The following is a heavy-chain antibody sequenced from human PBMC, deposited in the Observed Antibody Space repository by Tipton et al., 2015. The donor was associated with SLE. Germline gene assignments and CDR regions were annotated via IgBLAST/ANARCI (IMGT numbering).Heavy chain of an antibody. CDR2: IIPIFGTA. V-gene: IGHV1-69*01. CDR1: GGTFSSYA. CDR3: ASYDSSRPTGAFDI. Sequence: QLVQSGAEVKKPGSSVKVSCKASGGTFSSYAISWVRQAPGQGLEWMGGIIPIFGTANYAQKFQGRVTITADESTSTAYMELSSLRSEDTAVYYCASYDSSRPTGAFDIWGQGTMVTVSS. J-gene: IGHJ3*02. D-gene: IGHD3-22*01.